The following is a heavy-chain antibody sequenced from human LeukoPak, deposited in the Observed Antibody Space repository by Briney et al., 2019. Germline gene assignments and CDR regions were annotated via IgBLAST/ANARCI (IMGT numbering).Heavy chain of an antibody. Sequence: ASVKVSCKASGGTFSSYAISWVRQAPGQGLEWMGRIIPILGIANYAQKFQGRVTITADKSTSTAYMELSSLRAEDTAVYYCARDPYSSSGTVGWFDPWGQGTLVTVSS. CDR2: IIPILGIA. D-gene: IGHD6-13*01. J-gene: IGHJ5*02. V-gene: IGHV1-69*04. CDR1: GGTFSSYA. CDR3: ARDPYSSSGTVGWFDP.